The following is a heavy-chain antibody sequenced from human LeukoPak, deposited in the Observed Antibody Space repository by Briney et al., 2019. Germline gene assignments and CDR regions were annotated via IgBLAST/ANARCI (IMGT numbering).Heavy chain of an antibody. CDR3: AKAGTYGSGKPRPQWYYYMDV. D-gene: IGHD3-10*01. CDR2: IRYDGSNK. Sequence: GGSLRLSCAASGFTFSSYGMHWVRQAPGKGLEWVAFIRYDGSNKYYADSVKGRFTISRDNSKNTLYLQMNSLRAEDTAVYYCAKAGTYGSGKPRPQWYYYMDVWGKGTTVTVSS. V-gene: IGHV3-30*02. CDR1: GFTFSSYG. J-gene: IGHJ6*03.